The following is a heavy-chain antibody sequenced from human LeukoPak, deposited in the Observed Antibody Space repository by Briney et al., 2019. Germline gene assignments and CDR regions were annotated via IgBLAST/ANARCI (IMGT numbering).Heavy chain of an antibody. J-gene: IGHJ4*02. Sequence: ASVKVSCKASGYTFTSYDINWVRQAPGQGLEWMGWINPNNGNTYYAPSFRGRVTMTRSTSIGTVYMELSRLTSGDTAVYFCARGLSPIYYDSSGYRPLDYWGQGALVTVSS. V-gene: IGHV1-8*01. CDR1: GYTFTSYD. D-gene: IGHD3-22*01. CDR3: ARGLSPIYYDSSGYRPLDY. CDR2: INPNNGNT.